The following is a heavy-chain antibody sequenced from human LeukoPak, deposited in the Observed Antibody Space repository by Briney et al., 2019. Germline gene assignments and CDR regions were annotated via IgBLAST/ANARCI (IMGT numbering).Heavy chain of an antibody. V-gene: IGHV1-8*01. CDR2: MSPNSGDT. J-gene: IGHJ4*02. Sequence: GASVKVSCKASGYTFTSYDFNWVRQATGQRPEWMGWMSPNSGDTGYAQKFQDRVTMTRNTSISTAYMELSSLRSDDTAVYYCASPVKYYDTWSGYPPFDYWGQGTLVTVSS. D-gene: IGHD3-3*01. CDR1: GYTFTSYD. CDR3: ASPVKYYDTWSGYPPFDY.